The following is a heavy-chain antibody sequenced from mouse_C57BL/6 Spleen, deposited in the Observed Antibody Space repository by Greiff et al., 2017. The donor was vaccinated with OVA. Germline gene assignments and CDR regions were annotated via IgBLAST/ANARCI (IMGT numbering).Heavy chain of an antibody. J-gene: IGHJ2*01. CDR2: IYPRSGNT. CDR1: GYTFTSYG. CDR3: GLGDYFDY. Sequence: QVQLKQSGAELARPGASVKLSCKASGYTFTSYGISWVKQRTGQGLEWIGEIYPRSGNTYSNEKFKGKATLTADKSSSTAYMELRSLTSEDSAVYFCGLGDYFDYWGQGTTLTVSS. V-gene: IGHV1-81*01.